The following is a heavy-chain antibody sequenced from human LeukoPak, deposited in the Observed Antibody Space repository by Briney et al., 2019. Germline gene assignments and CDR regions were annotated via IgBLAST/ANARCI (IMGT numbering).Heavy chain of an antibody. J-gene: IGHJ4*02. CDR2: ISGSGGST. CDR3: AKDLEGYCSSTSCSFFDY. V-gene: IGHV3-23*01. CDR1: GFTFSSYA. Sequence: GSLRLSCAASGFTFSSYAMSWVRQAPGKGLEWVSAISGSGGSTYYADSVKGRFTISRDNSKNTLYLQMNSLRAEDTAVYYCAKDLEGYCSSTSCSFFDYWGQGTLVTVSS. D-gene: IGHD2-2*01.